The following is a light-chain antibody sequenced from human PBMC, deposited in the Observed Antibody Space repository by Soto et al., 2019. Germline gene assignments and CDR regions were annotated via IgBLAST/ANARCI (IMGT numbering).Light chain of an antibody. CDR3: MQGTHWPWT. Sequence: DIVMTQSPDSLAVSLDGGATINCKSSQGVLYSSNNKNYLAWYQQKPGQPPKLLIYWASNRDSGVPDRFSGSGSGTDFTLKISRVEAEDVGVYYCMQGTHWPWTFGQGTKVDIK. J-gene: IGKJ1*01. V-gene: IGKV4-1*01. CDR2: WAS. CDR1: QGVLYSSNNKNY.